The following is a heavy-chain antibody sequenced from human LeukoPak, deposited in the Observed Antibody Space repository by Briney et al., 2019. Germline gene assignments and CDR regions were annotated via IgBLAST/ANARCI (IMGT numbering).Heavy chain of an antibody. D-gene: IGHD2-2*01. CDR2: INHSGST. CDR3: ARGYCSSTSCYPSWFDP. J-gene: IGHJ5*02. Sequence: PGGSLRLSCTVSGFTFGDYAMSWFRQPPGKGLEWIGEINHSGSTNYNPSLKSRVTISVDTSKNQFSLKLSSVTAADTAVYYCARGYCSSTSCYPSWFDPWGQGTLVTVSS. CDR1: GFTFGDYA. V-gene: IGHV4-34*01.